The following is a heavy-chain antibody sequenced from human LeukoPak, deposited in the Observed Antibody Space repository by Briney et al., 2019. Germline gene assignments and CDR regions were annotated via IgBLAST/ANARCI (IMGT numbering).Heavy chain of an antibody. J-gene: IGHJ4*02. Sequence: ASVKVSCKASGYTFTSYYMHWVRRAPGQGLEWMGIINPSGGSTSYAQKFQGRVTMTRDMSTSTVYMELSSLRSEDTAVYYCARASTYYYGSGSYYNVPYYFDYWGQGTLVTVSS. V-gene: IGHV1-46*01. CDR3: ARASTYYYGSGSYYNVPYYFDY. D-gene: IGHD3-10*01. CDR2: INPSGGST. CDR1: GYTFTSYY.